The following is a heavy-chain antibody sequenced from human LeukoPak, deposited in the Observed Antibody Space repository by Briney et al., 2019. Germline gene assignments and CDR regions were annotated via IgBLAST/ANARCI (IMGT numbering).Heavy chain of an antibody. V-gene: IGHV4-59*01. CDR3: ARAGYSYGTGYYFDY. J-gene: IGHJ4*02. D-gene: IGHD5-18*01. CDR2: IYYTGAT. Sequence: YIYYTGATYYNPSLKSRVTISLDTSKNQFSLKLSSVTAADAAVYYCARAGYSYGTGYYFDYWGQGAXVXXSS.